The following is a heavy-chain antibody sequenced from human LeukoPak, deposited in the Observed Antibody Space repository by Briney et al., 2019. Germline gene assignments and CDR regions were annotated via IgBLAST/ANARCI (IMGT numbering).Heavy chain of an antibody. V-gene: IGHV3-48*04. CDR1: GFTFSSYS. J-gene: IGHJ6*02. Sequence: PGGSLRLSCAASGFTFSSYSMNWVRQAPGKGLEWVSYISSSSSTIYYADSVKGRFTVSRDNAKKSLYLQMNSLRAEDTAVYYCARDTEGTGSGSYYISLPRHDYYHGMDVRGQGTTVTVSS. D-gene: IGHD3-10*01. CDR3: ARDTEGTGSGSYYISLPRHDYYHGMDV. CDR2: ISSSSSTI.